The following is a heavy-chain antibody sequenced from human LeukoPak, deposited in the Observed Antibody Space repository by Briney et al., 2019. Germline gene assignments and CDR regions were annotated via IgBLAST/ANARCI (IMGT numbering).Heavy chain of an antibody. D-gene: IGHD3-3*01. CDR3: ASGGAHDFWSGYTY. CDR2: IIPIFGTA. CDR1: GGTFSSYA. V-gene: IGHV1-69*05. Sequence: SVKVSCKASGGTFSSYAISWVRQAPGQGLEWMGGIIPIFGTANYAQKFQGRVTMTTDESTTTAYMQLSSLRSVDTAVYYCASGGAHDFWSGYTYWGQGTLVTVSS. J-gene: IGHJ4*02.